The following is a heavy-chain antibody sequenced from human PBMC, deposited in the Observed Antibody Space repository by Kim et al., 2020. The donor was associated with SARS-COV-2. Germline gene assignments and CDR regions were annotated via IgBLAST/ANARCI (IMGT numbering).Heavy chain of an antibody. CDR1: GGSFSGYY. D-gene: IGHD6-13*01. V-gene: IGHV4-34*01. J-gene: IGHJ4*01. Sequence: SETLSLTCAVYGGSFSGYYWSWIRQPPGKGLEWIGEINHSGSTNYNPSLKSRVTISVDTSKNQFSLKLSSVTAADTAVYYCARGKSGGGAAGLRSEAID. CDR3: ARGKSGGGAAGLRSEAID. CDR2: INHSGST.